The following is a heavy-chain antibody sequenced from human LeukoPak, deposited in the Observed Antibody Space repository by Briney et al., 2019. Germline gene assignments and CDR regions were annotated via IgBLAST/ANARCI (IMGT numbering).Heavy chain of an antibody. J-gene: IGHJ4*02. Sequence: GGSLRLSCAASGFTFSSYSMSWVRQAPGKGLEWVSVISGSGAVTRYADSVKGRFTISRDNSKNTLYLQMNSLSDEDTAVYYCAKDRRSFDDWGQGTLVTASS. CDR1: GFTFSSYS. CDR2: ISGSGAVT. V-gene: IGHV3-23*01. CDR3: AKDRRSFDD.